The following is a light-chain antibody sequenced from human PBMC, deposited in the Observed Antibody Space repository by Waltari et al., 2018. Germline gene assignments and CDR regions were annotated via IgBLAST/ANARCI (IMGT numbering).Light chain of an antibody. Sequence: SYVLTQPPSVSVAPGKTARITCGGNNIGTKSVHWYQQKPGQAPILVISYYSDRPSGIPERFSGSNSGNTATLTISRVEAADEADYCCQVWDANNDPGVFGTGTEVTVL. V-gene: IGLV3-21*04. J-gene: IGLJ1*01. CDR2: YYS. CDR1: NIGTKS. CDR3: QVWDANNDPGV.